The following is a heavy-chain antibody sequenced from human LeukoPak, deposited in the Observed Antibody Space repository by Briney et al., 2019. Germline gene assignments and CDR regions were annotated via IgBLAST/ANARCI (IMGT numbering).Heavy chain of an antibody. CDR2: IIPILGIA. D-gene: IGHD4-11*01. CDR1: GGTFSSYT. CDR3: ARLTTVTTFQR. V-gene: IGHV1-69*02. Sequence: GASVKVSCKXSGGTFSSYTISWVRQAPGQGLEWMGRIIPILGIANYAQKFQGRVTITADKSTSTAYMELSSLRSEDTAVYYCARLTTVTTFQRWGQGTLVTVSS. J-gene: IGHJ4*02.